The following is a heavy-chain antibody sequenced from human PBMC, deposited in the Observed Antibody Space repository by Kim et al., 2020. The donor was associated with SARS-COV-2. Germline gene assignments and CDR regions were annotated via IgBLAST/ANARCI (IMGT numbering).Heavy chain of an antibody. D-gene: IGHD3-16*02. Sequence: GGSLRLSCAASGFTFSSYGMHWVRQAPGKGLEWVADIWYDGSNKYYADSVKGRFTISRDNSKNTLYLQMNSLRAEDTAVYYCAKGQGSYRYTSLFDYWGQGTLVTVSS. V-gene: IGHV3-33*06. CDR1: GFTFSSYG. CDR3: AKGQGSYRYTSLFDY. CDR2: IWYDGSNK. J-gene: IGHJ4*02.